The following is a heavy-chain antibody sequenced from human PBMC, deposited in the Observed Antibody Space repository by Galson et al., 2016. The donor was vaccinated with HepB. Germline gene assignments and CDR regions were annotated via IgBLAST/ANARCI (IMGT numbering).Heavy chain of an antibody. CDR1: GDSFSSGGYY. D-gene: IGHD1-26*01. CDR2: IYYSGFT. CDR3: ARGYSGLDSATAYWYFDL. Sequence: TLSLTCTVSGDSFSSGGYYWNWIRQRPGKGLELIGYIYYSGFTYYNPSLISRVTISVDTSKNQFSLNLNSVTAADTAVYYCARGYSGLDSATAYWYFDLWGRGTLVTVSS. J-gene: IGHJ2*01. V-gene: IGHV4-31*03.